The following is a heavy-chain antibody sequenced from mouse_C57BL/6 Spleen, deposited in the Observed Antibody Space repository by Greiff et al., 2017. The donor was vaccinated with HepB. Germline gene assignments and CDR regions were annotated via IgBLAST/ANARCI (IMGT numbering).Heavy chain of an antibody. V-gene: IGHV3-6*01. J-gene: IGHJ1*03. CDR2: ISYDGSN. CDR1: GYSITSGYY. D-gene: IGHD1-1*01. CDR3: AREGAVVAGDWYFDV. Sequence: EVKVEESGPGLVKPSQSLSLTCSVTGYSITSGYYWNWIRQFPGNKLEWMGYISYDGSNNYNPSLKNRISITRDTSKNQFFLKLNSVTTEDTATYYCAREGAVVAGDWYFDVWGTGTTVTVSS.